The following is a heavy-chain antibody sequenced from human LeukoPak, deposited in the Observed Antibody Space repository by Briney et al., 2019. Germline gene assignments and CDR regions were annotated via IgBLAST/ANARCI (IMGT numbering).Heavy chain of an antibody. CDR3: AKVTYDYVWGSYET. Sequence: GGSLRLSCAASGFTFTSYVISWVRQAPGKGLEWVSAISGSGDNTYYADSVKGRFTISRDNSKNKLYLQMNSLRAEDTAVYYCAKVTYDYVWGSYETWGQGNLVTVSS. D-gene: IGHD3-16*01. V-gene: IGHV3-23*01. J-gene: IGHJ5*02. CDR2: ISGSGDNT. CDR1: GFTFTSYV.